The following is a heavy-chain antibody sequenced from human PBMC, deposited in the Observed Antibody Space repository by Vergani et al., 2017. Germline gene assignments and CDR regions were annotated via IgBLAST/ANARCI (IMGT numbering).Heavy chain of an antibody. J-gene: IGHJ4*02. CDR1: GFSFKTYG. CDR2: IGYDGRIK. V-gene: IGHV3-30*02. CDR3: AEDGRENSDYGYFDY. Sequence: QVQLVETGGGVVQPGGSLRLYRATSGFSFKTYGAHWVRPAPGKGLEWVAFIGYDGRIKYNVDSVKGRFSISRDTSKKTLSLQMRGLRADDTAVYYCAEDGRENSDYGYFDYWGQGTLVTVSS. D-gene: IGHD4-17*01.